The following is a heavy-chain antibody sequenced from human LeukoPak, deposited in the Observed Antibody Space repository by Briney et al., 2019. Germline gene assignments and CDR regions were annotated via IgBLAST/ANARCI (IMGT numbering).Heavy chain of an antibody. D-gene: IGHD3-3*02. CDR1: GFTFSSYS. Sequence: NPGGSLRLSCAASGFTFSSYSMNWVRQAPGKGLEWVSSISSSSSYIYYADSVKGRFTISRDNSKNMLFLRMNSLRVEDTAVYFCVSLARDYWGQGTLVSVSS. CDR2: ISSSSSYI. V-gene: IGHV3-21*04. CDR3: VSLARDY. J-gene: IGHJ4*02.